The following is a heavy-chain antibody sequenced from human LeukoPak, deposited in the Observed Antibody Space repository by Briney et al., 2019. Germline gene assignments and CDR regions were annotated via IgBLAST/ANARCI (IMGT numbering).Heavy chain of an antibody. D-gene: IGHD3-9*01. Sequence: SETLSLTCTVSGGSISSYYWSWIRQPPGKGLEWIGYIYYSGSTNYNPSLKRRATISVDTSKNQFSLKLSSVTAADTAVYYCARHGVAYDILTGYSMDVWGQGTTVTVSS. CDR3: ARHGVAYDILTGYSMDV. CDR2: IYYSGST. V-gene: IGHV4-59*08. J-gene: IGHJ6*02. CDR1: GGSISSYY.